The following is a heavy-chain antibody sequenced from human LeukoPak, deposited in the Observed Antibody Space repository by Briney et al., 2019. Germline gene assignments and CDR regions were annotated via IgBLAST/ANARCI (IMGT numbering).Heavy chain of an antibody. J-gene: IGHJ3*02. V-gene: IGHV1-69*05. Sequence: ASVKVSCKASGGTFSSYAISGVRQAPGQGLEWMGGIIPIFGTANYAQKFQGRVTITTDESTSTAYMELSSLRSEDTAVYYCAKGHSSSAGMGFYDAFDIWGQGTMVTVSS. D-gene: IGHD6-6*01. CDR1: GGTFSSYA. CDR2: IIPIFGTA. CDR3: AKGHSSSAGMGFYDAFDI.